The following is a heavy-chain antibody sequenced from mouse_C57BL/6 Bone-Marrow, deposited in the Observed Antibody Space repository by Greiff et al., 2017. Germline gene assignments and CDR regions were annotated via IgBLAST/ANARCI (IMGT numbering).Heavy chain of an antibody. Sequence: EVKLMESGAELVRPGASVKLSCTASGFNIKDDYMHWVKQRPEQGLEWIGWIDPENGDTEYASKFQGKATITADTSSNTAYLQLSSLTSEDTAVYYGTGTVVAHWYFDVWGTGTTVTVSS. CDR2: IDPENGDT. V-gene: IGHV14-4*01. CDR3: TGTVVAHWYFDV. CDR1: GFNIKDDY. J-gene: IGHJ1*03. D-gene: IGHD1-1*01.